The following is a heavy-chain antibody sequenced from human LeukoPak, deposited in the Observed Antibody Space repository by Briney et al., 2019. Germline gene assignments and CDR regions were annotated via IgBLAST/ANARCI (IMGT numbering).Heavy chain of an antibody. D-gene: IGHD3-10*01. CDR2: IKQDGSEK. J-gene: IGHJ4*02. CDR3: TTEGLLWFGEFPH. V-gene: IGHV3-7*03. CDR1: GFTFSNYW. Sequence: PGGSLRLSCVASGFTFSNYWMSWVRQAPGKGLEWVANIKQDGSEKYYVDSVKGRFTISRDNAKNSLYLQMNSLKTEDTAVYYCTTEGLLWFGEFPHWGLGTLVTVSS.